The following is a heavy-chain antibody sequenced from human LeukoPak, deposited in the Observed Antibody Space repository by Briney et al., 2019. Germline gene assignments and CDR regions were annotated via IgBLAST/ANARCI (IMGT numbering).Heavy chain of an antibody. J-gene: IGHJ4*02. CDR1: GFTFSDYN. D-gene: IGHD6-13*01. Sequence: GSLRLSCAASGFTFSDYNMRWIRQSPGKGLEWIGEIYRSGSTNYNPSLKSRVTISVDKPKNQFSLNLSSVTAADTAVYYCASRVGSSWYVYYFDYWGQGTLVTVSS. V-gene: IGHV4-34*01. CDR3: ASRVGSSWYVYYFDY. CDR2: IYRSGST.